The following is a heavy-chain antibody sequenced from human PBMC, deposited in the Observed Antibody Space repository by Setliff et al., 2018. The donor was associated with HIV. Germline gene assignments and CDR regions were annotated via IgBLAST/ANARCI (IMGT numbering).Heavy chain of an antibody. J-gene: IGHJ2*01. CDR2: IHYEGSNS. Sequence: HPGGSLRLSCAASGFTFSSSGMHWVRQAPGKGLEWVALIHYEGSNSNYADSVKGRFTVSRDNSKNALYLQMNSLRAEDTAVYYCAKDSRRSLEWLTGAYWYFDLWGRGTLVTVSS. CDR3: AKDSRRSLEWLTGAYWYFDL. V-gene: IGHV3-30*02. CDR1: GFTFSSSG. D-gene: IGHD3-3*01.